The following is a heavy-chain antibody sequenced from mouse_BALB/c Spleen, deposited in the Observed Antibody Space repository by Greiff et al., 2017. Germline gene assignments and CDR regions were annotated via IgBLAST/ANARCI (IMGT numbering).Heavy chain of an antibody. CDR1: GFSLTDYG. V-gene: IGHV2-6-5*01. CDR3: AKHGTTVVARYAMDY. J-gene: IGHJ4*01. Sequence: VKLMESGPGLVAPSQSLSITCTVSGFSLTDYGVSWIRQPPGKGLEWLGVIWGGGSTYYNSALKSRLSISKDNSKSQVFLKMNSLQTDDTAMYYCAKHGTTVVARYAMDYWGQGTSVTVSS. CDR2: IWGGGST. D-gene: IGHD1-1*01.